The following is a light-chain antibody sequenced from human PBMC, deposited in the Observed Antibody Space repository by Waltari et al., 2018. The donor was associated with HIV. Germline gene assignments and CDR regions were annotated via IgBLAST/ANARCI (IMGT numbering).Light chain of an antibody. CDR2: VGTGGSVG. J-gene: IGLJ3*02. CDR3: GADHGSGSNFVRV. Sequence: QPVLTQPPSASASLGASVTLTCTLSSGYSNYTVDWYQQRPGKGPRFVMRVGTGGSVGSKGDGIPDRFSVLGSGLNRYLTIKNIQEEDESDYHCGADHGSGSNFVRVFGGGTKLTVL. V-gene: IGLV9-49*01. CDR1: SGYSNYT.